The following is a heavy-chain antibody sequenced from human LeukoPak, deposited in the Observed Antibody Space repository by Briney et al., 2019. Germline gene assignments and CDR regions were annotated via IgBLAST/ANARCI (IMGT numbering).Heavy chain of an antibody. CDR1: GFTFSSYG. J-gene: IGHJ4*02. Sequence: TGGSLRLSCAASGFTFSSYGMHWVRQAPGKGLEWGAVISYDGSNKYYADSVKGRFTISRDNSKNTLYLQMNSLRAVDTAVYYCAKDSYVRWGQGTLVTVSS. CDR3: AKDSYVR. V-gene: IGHV3-30*18. CDR2: ISYDGSNK. D-gene: IGHD3-10*01.